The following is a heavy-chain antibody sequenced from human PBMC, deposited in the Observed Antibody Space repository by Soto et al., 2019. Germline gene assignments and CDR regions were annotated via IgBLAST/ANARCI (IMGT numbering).Heavy chain of an antibody. D-gene: IGHD3-10*01. J-gene: IGHJ4*02. V-gene: IGHV3-7*05. CDR1: EFTFIGSW. Sequence: EVHLVESGGGLVQPGGSLRLSCAASEFTFIGSWMKWVRQAPGRGLAWVATIKQDGSEKYYVDAAKGRFTISRDTAKNSLYLQMNSLRAEDTAVYYCATTGGYWGQGTLVTVSS. CDR3: ATTGGY. CDR2: IKQDGSEK.